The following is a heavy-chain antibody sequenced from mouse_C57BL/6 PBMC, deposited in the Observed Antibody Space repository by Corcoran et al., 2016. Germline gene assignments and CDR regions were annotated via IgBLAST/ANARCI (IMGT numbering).Heavy chain of an antibody. CDR3: ARWLLRERYFDV. D-gene: IGHD2-3*01. Sequence: HVQLKQSGSELVRPGASVKLSCTASGYTFTDYYINWVKQRPGQGREWIARIYPGTGNTYYNEKFKGKATLTAEKSSSTAYMQLSSLTSEDSAVYYCARWLLRERYFDVWGTGTTVTGSS. V-gene: IGHV1-76*01. J-gene: IGHJ1*03. CDR2: IYPGTGNT. CDR1: GYTFTDYY.